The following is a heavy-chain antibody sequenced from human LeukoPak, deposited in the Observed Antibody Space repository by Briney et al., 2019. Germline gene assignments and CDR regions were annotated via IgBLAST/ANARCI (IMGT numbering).Heavy chain of an antibody. Sequence: KSGGSLRLSCVASGFTFSAFYMTWVRQPPGKGLEWLSYISENSGDTNYADSVKGRFTVSRDNAKNSLYLQMNSLRVEDTAVYYCARDPRTVRIWGQGTLVTVSS. CDR2: ISENSGDT. V-gene: IGHV3-11*06. D-gene: IGHD1-1*01. J-gene: IGHJ4*02. CDR1: GFTFSAFY. CDR3: ARDPRTVRI.